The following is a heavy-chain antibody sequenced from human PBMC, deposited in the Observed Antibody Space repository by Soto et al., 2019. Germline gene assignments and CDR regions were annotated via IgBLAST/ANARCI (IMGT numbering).Heavy chain of an antibody. V-gene: IGHV1-18*01. CDR2: INTYADNT. J-gene: IGHJ6*02. Sequence: QVQLVQSGGEVKKPGASVKVACKASGYTFTTYGINWVRLAPGQGLEWMGWINTYADNTKYAQKFQGRVTVTADKSTSTAYMELRSLGSDDTAIYYCATYYSSWMDVWGQGTAVTVSS. CDR1: GYTFTTYG. D-gene: IGHD3-22*01. CDR3: ATYYSSWMDV.